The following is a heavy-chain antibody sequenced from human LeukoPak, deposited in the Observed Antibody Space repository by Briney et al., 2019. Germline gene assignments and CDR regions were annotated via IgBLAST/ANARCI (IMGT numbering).Heavy chain of an antibody. V-gene: IGHV3-23*01. Sequence: GGSLRLSCAASGFTFNSYAMSRVRQAPGKGLEWVSSISGSGGNTYYADSVKGRFTISRDSSKNTLYLQMNSLRAEDTAVYYCATRPTTISVTGLFDYWGQGTLVTVSS. CDR1: GFTFNSYA. J-gene: IGHJ4*02. CDR3: ATRPTTISVTGLFDY. D-gene: IGHD6-19*01. CDR2: ISGSGGNT.